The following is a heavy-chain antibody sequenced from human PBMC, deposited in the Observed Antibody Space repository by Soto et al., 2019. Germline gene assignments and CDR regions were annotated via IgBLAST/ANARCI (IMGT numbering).Heavy chain of an antibody. J-gene: IGHJ5*02. CDR3: ARTSGGTYSFDP. Sequence: QVQLQESGPGLVKPSGTLSLTCAVSGDSITNNNWWTWLRQSPGKGLEWIGEMHHGGNPDYNPSLSSRVTISVDKSKNQFSLHLSSVTAAASAVYYCARTSGGTYSFDPWGQGTLVTVSS. V-gene: IGHV4-4*02. CDR1: GDSITNNNW. CDR2: MHHGGNP. D-gene: IGHD3-10*01.